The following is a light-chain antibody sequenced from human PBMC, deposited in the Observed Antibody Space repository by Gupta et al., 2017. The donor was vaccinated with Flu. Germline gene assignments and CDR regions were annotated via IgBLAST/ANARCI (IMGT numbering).Light chain of an antibody. CDR1: GAGYD. CDR2: VNN. CDR3: QSSDGSLDGWV. Sequence: GAGYDVHWYQQLPGTAPKLLIYVNNQRPSGVPDRFSGSKSGTSASLAITGPQAEDEADYYCQSSDGSLDGWVFGGGTKLTVL. J-gene: IGLJ3*02. V-gene: IGLV1-40*01.